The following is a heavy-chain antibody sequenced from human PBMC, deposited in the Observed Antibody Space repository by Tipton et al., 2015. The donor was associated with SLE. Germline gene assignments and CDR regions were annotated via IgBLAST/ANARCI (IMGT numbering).Heavy chain of an antibody. CDR2: IIPIFGTA. Sequence: QLVQSGAEVKKPGSSVKVSCKASGGTFSSYAISWVRQAPGQGLEWMGRIIPIFGTANYAQKFQGRVTMTRDTSTSTVYMELSSLRSEDTAVYYCARGSQITIFGVVIPNWYFDLWGRGTLVTVSS. D-gene: IGHD3-3*01. V-gene: IGHV1-69*06. CDR1: GGTFSSYA. CDR3: ARGSQITIFGVVIPNWYFDL. J-gene: IGHJ2*01.